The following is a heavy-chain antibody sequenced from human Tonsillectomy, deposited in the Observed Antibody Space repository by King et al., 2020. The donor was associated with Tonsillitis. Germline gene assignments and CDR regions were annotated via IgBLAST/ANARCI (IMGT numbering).Heavy chain of an antibody. CDR2: IDSSSSHI. V-gene: IGHV3-21*01. CDR3: ARYGGGSFDY. D-gene: IGHD3-10*01. Sequence: DVQLVESGGGLVKPGGSLRLSCAASGFTFSSYDLNWVRRAPGKGLEWVSSIDSSSSHIYYADSVKGRFTISRDNAKNSLYLQMTSLRGEDTAVYYCARYGGGSFDYWGQGTLVTVSS. CDR1: GFTFSSYD. J-gene: IGHJ4*02.